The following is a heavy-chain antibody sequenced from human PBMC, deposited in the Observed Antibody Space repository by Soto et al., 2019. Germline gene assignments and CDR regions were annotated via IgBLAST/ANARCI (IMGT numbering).Heavy chain of an antibody. CDR2: ISGSGGST. Sequence: GGSLRLSCAASGFTFSSYAMSWVRQAPGKGLEWVSAISGSGGSTYYADSVKGRFTISRDNSKNTLYLQMNSLRAEDTAVYYCAKNSDSSGLYYYGMDVWGQGTLVTVSS. CDR1: GFTFSSYA. CDR3: AKNSDSSGLYYYGMDV. J-gene: IGHJ6*02. D-gene: IGHD3-22*01. V-gene: IGHV3-23*01.